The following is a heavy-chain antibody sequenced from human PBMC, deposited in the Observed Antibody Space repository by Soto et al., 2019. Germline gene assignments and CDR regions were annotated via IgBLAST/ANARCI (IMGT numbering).Heavy chain of an antibody. Sequence: SETLSLTCTVSGVSISSYYWSWIRQPPGKGLEWIGYIYYSGSTNYNPSLKSRVTISVDTSKNQFSLKLSSVTAADTAVYYCARLLGRDFDYWGQGTLVTVSS. J-gene: IGHJ4*02. CDR2: IYYSGST. D-gene: IGHD2-15*01. V-gene: IGHV4-59*01. CDR1: GVSISSYY. CDR3: ARLLGRDFDY.